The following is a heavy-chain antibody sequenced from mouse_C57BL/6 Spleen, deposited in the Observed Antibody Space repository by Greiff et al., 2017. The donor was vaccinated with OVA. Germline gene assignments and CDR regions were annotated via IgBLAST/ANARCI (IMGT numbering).Heavy chain of an antibody. J-gene: IGHJ4*01. D-gene: IGHD2-5*01. CDR1: GYTFTSYW. V-gene: IGHV1-64*01. Sequence: QVQLQQPGAELVKPGASVKLSCKASGYTFTSYWMHWVKQRPGQGLEWIGMIHPNSGSTNYNEKFKSKATLTVDNSSSTAYMQLSSLTSEDSAVNYCARGGNYYSIHYAMDYWGQGTSVTVSA. CDR3: ARGGNYYSIHYAMDY. CDR2: IHPNSGST.